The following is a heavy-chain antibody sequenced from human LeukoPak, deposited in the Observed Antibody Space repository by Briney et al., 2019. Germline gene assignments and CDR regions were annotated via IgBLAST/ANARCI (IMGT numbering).Heavy chain of an antibody. J-gene: IGHJ4*02. Sequence: GGSLRLSCAASGLTFRSAWRSWVRQAPGKGLGCDGRIKSQGDGATTVHAAPVKGRFPISRDDSRNTLYLQMGSLKIEDTAVYYCATADYPPFEFWSQGTLVTVSS. CDR3: ATADYPPFEF. D-gene: IGHD4/OR15-4a*01. CDR2: IKSQGDGATT. CDR1: GLTFRSAW. V-gene: IGHV3-15*01.